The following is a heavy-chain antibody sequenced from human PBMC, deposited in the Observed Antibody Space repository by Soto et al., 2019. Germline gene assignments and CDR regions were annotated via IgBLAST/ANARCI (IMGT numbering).Heavy chain of an antibody. Sequence: QVQLVQSGADVKKPGASVNVSCKASGYTFTSYYIHWVRQAPGQGLEWMGIINPSGGSTTYGQKFQGGVTMTSDTSTSTVSMELSSLTSEDTAVYFCARGGYYRCDYWGQGTLVTVSS. CDR3: ARGGYYRCDY. V-gene: IGHV1-46*03. CDR2: INPSGGST. CDR1: GYTFTSYY. D-gene: IGHD1-26*01. J-gene: IGHJ4*02.